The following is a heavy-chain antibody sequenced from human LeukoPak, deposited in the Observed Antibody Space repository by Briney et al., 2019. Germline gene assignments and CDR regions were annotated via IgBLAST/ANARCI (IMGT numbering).Heavy chain of an antibody. CDR2: ISYDGSNK. CDR1: GFTFSNTW. D-gene: IGHD6-19*01. J-gene: IGHJ4*02. V-gene: IGHV3-30-3*01. CDR3: ARDSGWLTEFDY. Sequence: PGGSLRLSCAASGFTFSNTWMSWVRQAPGKGLEWVSVISYDGSNKFYADSVKGRFTISRDNSKNTLSLQMNSLRAEDTAVYYCARDSGWLTEFDYWGQGTLVAVSS.